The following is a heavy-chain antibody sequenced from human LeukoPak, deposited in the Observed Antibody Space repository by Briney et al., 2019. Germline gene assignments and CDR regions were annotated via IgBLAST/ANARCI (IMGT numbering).Heavy chain of an antibody. D-gene: IGHD3-22*01. V-gene: IGHV3-30-3*01. CDR2: ISYDGSNK. CDR3: ARNGESSGYLTDFDY. J-gene: IGHJ4*02. CDR1: GFTFSSYA. Sequence: GRSLRLSCAASGFTFSSYAMHWVRQAPGKGLGWVAVISYDGSNKYYADSVKGRFTISRDNSKNTLYLQMDSLRAEDTAVYYCARNGESSGYLTDFDYWGQGTLVTVSS.